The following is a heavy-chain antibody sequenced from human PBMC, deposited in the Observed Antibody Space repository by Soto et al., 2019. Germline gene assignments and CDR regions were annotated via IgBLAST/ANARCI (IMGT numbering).Heavy chain of an antibody. CDR2: ISYDGSNK. D-gene: IGHD3-22*01. CDR3: ARAYYDSSGLYDAFDI. J-gene: IGHJ3*02. Sequence: QVQLVESGGGVVQPGRSLRLSCAASGFTFSSYAMHWVRQAPGKGLEWVAVISYDGSNKYYADSVKGRFTISRDNSKNTLYLQMNSLRAEDTAVYCCARAYYDSSGLYDAFDIWGQGTMVTVSS. V-gene: IGHV3-30-3*01. CDR1: GFTFSSYA.